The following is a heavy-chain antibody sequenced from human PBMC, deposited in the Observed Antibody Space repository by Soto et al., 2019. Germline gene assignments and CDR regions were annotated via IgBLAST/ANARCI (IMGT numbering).Heavy chain of an antibody. CDR3: ARDWGYYYYYGMDV. Sequence: EVQLVESGGGLVKPGGSRRLSCAASGFTFSSYSMNWVRQAPGKGLEWVSSISSSSSYIYYADSVKGRFTISRDNAKNSLYLQMISLRAEDTAVYYCARDWGYYYYYGMDVWGQGTTVTVSS. CDR1: GFTFSSYS. J-gene: IGHJ6*02. CDR2: ISSSSSYI. V-gene: IGHV3-21*01. D-gene: IGHD3-16*01.